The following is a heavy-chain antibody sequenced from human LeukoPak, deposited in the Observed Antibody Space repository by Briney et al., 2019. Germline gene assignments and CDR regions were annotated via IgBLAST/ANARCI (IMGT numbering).Heavy chain of an antibody. V-gene: IGHV1-46*01. D-gene: IGHD1-1*01. Sequence: ASVKVSCKASGYTFTRYYMHWVRQAPGQGLEWMGIISPSGASTNYAPKFQGRVTMTRDTSTSTVYMELSSLRSEDTAVYYCTRGGYGGPRVAFDYWGQGTLVTVSS. CDR2: ISPSGAST. J-gene: IGHJ4*02. CDR3: TRGGYGGPRVAFDY. CDR1: GYTFTRYY.